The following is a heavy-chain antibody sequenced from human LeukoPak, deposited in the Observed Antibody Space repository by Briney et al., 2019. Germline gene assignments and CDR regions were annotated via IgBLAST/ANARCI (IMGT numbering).Heavy chain of an antibody. Sequence: SETLSLTCAVYGGSFSGYYWSWIRQPPGKGLEWIGEINHSGSTNYNPSPKSRVTISVDTSKNQFSLKLSSVTAADTAVYYCARERRLGVQQFHDYWGQGTLVTVSS. CDR3: ARERRLGVQQFHDY. V-gene: IGHV4-34*01. CDR1: GGSFSGYY. J-gene: IGHJ4*02. CDR2: INHSGST. D-gene: IGHD3-3*01.